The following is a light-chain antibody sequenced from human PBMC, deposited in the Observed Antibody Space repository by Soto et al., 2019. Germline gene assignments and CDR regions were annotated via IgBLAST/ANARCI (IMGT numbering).Light chain of an antibody. Sequence: EIVLTHSPGTLSLSPWEIATLSCRASQSISSNYLAWYQHKPGQAPRLLIYDASSKATGTPDRFSGSGSGTDFTLTISRLEPEDFAVYYCQYYGSSHSNTFGQGTRLEIK. CDR1: QSISSNY. CDR3: QYYGSSHSNT. V-gene: IGKV3-20*01. CDR2: DAS. J-gene: IGKJ5*01.